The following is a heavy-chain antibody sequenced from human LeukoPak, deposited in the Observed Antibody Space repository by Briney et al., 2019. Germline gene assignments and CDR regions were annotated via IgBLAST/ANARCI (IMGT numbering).Heavy chain of an antibody. V-gene: IGHV3-21*01. CDR2: ISSSSSYI. CDR1: GFTFSSYS. J-gene: IGHJ4*02. CDR3: ARDGRGDWDFDY. Sequence: GGSLRLSCAASGFTFSSYSMNWVRPAPGKGLEWVSSISSSSSYIYYADSVKGRFTISRDNAKNSLYLQMNSLRAEDTAVYYCARDGRGDWDFDYWGQGTLVTVSS. D-gene: IGHD1-1*01.